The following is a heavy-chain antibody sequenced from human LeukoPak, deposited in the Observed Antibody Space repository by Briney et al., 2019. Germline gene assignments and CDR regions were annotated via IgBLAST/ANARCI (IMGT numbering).Heavy chain of an antibody. V-gene: IGHV1-69*04. CDR2: IIPILGIA. CDR3: AAVEERGCSSTSCYTPFAS. CDR1: GGTFSSYA. J-gene: IGHJ4*02. Sequence: GASVKVSCKASGGTFSSYAISWVRQAPGQGLEWMGRIIPILGIANYAQKFQGRVTIAADKSTSTAYMELSSLRSEDTAVYYCAAVEERGCSSTSCYTPFASWGQGTLVTVSS. D-gene: IGHD2-2*02.